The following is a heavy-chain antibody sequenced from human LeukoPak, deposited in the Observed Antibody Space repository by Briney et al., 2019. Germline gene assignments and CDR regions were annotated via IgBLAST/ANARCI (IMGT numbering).Heavy chain of an antibody. CDR3: ARSLSASVWSPAAFDI. CDR2: IYSGGST. J-gene: IGHJ3*02. Sequence: GGSLRLSCAASGFTFSTYTMNWVRQAPGKGLEWVSVIYSGGSTYYADSVKGRFTISRDNSKNTLHLQMNSLRAEDTAVYYCARSLSASVWSPAAFDIWGQGTMVTVSS. V-gene: IGHV3-53*01. D-gene: IGHD2-21*01. CDR1: GFTFSTYT.